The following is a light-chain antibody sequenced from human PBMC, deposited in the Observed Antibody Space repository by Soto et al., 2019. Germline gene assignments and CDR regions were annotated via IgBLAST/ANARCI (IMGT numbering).Light chain of an antibody. V-gene: IGLV2-23*02. J-gene: IGLJ3*02. CDR1: SSDIGRYNL. CDR3: SLYASTNTFM. Sequence: QSVLTQPASVSGSPGQSITISCTGTSSDIGRYNLVSWYQQHPGKPPKLMIYEATKRPSGVSNRFSGSKSGNTASLTISGPQAEDEADYYCSLYASTNTFMFGGGTKLTVL. CDR2: EAT.